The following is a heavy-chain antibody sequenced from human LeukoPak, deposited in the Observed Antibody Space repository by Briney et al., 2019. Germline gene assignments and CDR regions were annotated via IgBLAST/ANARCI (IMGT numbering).Heavy chain of an antibody. CDR1: GFTFSSYA. J-gene: IGHJ6*02. V-gene: IGHV3-23*01. CDR2: ISGSGGST. CDR3: AAGGYYYYGMDV. Sequence: GGSLRLSCAASGFTFSSYAMSWVRQAPGKGLEWVSAISGSGGSTYYADSVKSRFTISRDNSKNTLYLQMNSLRAEDTAVYYPAAGGYYYYGMDVWGQGTTVTVSS. D-gene: IGHD3-10*01.